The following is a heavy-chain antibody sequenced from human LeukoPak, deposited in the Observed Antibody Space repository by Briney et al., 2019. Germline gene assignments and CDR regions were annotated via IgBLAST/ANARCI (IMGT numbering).Heavy chain of an antibody. D-gene: IGHD6-13*01. V-gene: IGHV1-18*01. Sequence: GASVKVSCKASGYTLASYGISWVRQAPGQGLEWMGWISAYSDNTKYAQNLQGRVTMTTDTSTSTAYMELRSLTSDDTALYYCARDTARITTPGGPDYWGQGTLVTVSS. J-gene: IGHJ4*02. CDR2: ISAYSDNT. CDR1: GYTLASYG. CDR3: ARDTARITTPGGPDY.